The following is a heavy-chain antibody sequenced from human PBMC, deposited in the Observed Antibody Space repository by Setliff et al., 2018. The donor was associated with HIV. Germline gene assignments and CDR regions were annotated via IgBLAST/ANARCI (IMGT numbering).Heavy chain of an antibody. D-gene: IGHD3-16*01. J-gene: IGHJ5*01. CDR3: ARGGAVSADFDS. V-gene: IGHV4-4*07. CDR2: IYYTGST. CDR1: GNSFSGYH. Sequence: SETLSLTCNYSGNSFSGYHWNWIRQPAGKGLEWLGRIYYTGSTEYNPSLKSRLTISVDTSKNQFSLSLNSVTAADTAVYFCARGGAVSADFDSWGQGTLVTVSS.